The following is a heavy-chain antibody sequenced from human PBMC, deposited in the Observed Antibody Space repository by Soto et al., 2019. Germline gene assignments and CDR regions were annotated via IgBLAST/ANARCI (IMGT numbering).Heavy chain of an antibody. CDR2: IKTDGSEK. V-gene: IGHV3-7*05. Sequence: EVQLVESGGGLVQPGGSLRLSCAASGFTFSDNWMSWVRQAPGKGLECVANIKTDGSEKYYVDPVKGRFTISRDNVKNSLYLQMNSLRAEDTAVYYCATSMGRGGNDYWGQGTLVAVSS. CDR3: ATSMGRGGNDY. CDR1: GFTFSDNW. J-gene: IGHJ4*02. D-gene: IGHD3-10*01.